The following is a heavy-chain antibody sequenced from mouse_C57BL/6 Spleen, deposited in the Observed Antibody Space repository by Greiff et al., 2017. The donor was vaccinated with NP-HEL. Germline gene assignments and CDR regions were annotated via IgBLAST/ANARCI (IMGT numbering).Heavy chain of an antibody. CDR2: IYPSDSET. V-gene: IGHV1-61*01. J-gene: IGHJ4*01. CDR1: GYTFTSYW. CDR3: ARRGNYYGSSSYYYAMDY. Sequence: QVHVKQPGAELVRPGSSVKLSCKASGYTFTSYWMDWVKQRPGQGLEWIGNIYPSDSETHYNQKFKDKATLTVDKSSSTAYMQLSSLTSEDSAVYYCARRGNYYGSSSYYYAMDYWGQGTSVTVSS. D-gene: IGHD1-1*01.